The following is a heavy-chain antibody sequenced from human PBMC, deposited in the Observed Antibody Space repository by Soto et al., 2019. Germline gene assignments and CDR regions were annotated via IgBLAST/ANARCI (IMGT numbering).Heavy chain of an antibody. CDR1: GYTFTSYD. J-gene: IGHJ6*02. D-gene: IGHD5-18*01. CDR2: MNPNSGNT. Sequence: RASVKVSCKASGYTFTSYDINWVRQATGEGLEWMGWMNPNSGNTGYAQKFQGRVTMTRNTSISTAYMELSSLRYEDTAVYYCARGRYSYGYGYYYYGMDVWGQGTPVTVYS. V-gene: IGHV1-8*01. CDR3: ARGRYSYGYGYYYYGMDV.